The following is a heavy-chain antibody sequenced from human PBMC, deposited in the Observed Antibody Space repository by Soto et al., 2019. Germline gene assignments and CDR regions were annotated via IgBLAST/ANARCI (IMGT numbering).Heavy chain of an antibody. J-gene: IGHJ4*02. CDR1: GFTFSSYA. V-gene: IGHV3-23*01. Sequence: GGSLRLSCAASGFTFSSYAMNWVRQAPGKGLEWVSVISGSGDSTYYADSVKCRFTISRDNSKNTLYLQMNSLSAVDTAVYYCARRGPGTYFDYWGQGTLVTVSS. CDR3: ARRGPGTYFDY. CDR2: ISGSGDST. D-gene: IGHD6-13*01.